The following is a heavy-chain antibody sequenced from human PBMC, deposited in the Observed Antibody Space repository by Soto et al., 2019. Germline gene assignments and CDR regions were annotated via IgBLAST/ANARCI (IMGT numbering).Heavy chain of an antibody. J-gene: IGHJ5*02. CDR1: GFTFSNYG. CDR3: AKAPSSDCNSGACSLRS. D-gene: IGHD2-21*01. CDR2: ISGGNT. V-gene: IGHV3-23*01. Sequence: EVQLLESGGGLVQPGGSLRLSCAASGFTFSNYGMSWVRQAPGKGLEWVSSISGGNTFYAGSVKGRFTISRDNSKNTLYLQMNSLTAEDTAVYYFAKAPSSDCNSGACSLRSWGQGTLVTVSS.